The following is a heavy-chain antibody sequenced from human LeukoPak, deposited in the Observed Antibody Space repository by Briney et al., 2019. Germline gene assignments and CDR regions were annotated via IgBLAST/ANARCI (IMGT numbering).Heavy chain of an antibody. CDR1: GFTFSIAW. Sequence: GGSLRLSCAASGFTFSIAWMSWVRQAPGKGLDWVGRIKSQTDGGTTEYGAPVKGRFIISRDDSTNTLFLQMNSLKPEDTAVYYCTTAPTRYSITSDLWGEGTMATVYS. CDR3: TTAPTRYSITSDL. D-gene: IGHD6-6*01. V-gene: IGHV3-15*01. J-gene: IGHJ3*01. CDR2: IKSQTDGGTT.